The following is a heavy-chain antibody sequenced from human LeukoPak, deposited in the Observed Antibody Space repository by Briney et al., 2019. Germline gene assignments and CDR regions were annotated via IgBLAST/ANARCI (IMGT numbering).Heavy chain of an antibody. V-gene: IGHV4-39*01. D-gene: IGHD5/OR15-5a*01. Sequence: SETLSLTCTVSGGSISSSSYYWGWIRQPPGKGLEWIGSIYYSGSTYYNPSLKSRVTISVDTSKNQFSLKLSSVTAADTAVYYCARLYHLVISQIDYWGQGTLVTVSS. CDR3: ARLYHLVISQIDY. CDR1: GGSISSSSYY. CDR2: IYYSGST. J-gene: IGHJ4*02.